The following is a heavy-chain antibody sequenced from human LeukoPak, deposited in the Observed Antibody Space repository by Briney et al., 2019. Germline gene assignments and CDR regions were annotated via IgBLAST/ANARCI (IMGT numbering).Heavy chain of an antibody. Sequence: GGSLRLSCAASGFTFSSYAMSWVRQAPGKGLEWVSAISGSGGSTYYADSVKVGLTISRDNSKNTLYLQINSRRARAQAGYKCAKDMVATSFDYWGQGTLVTVSS. CDR1: GFTFSSYA. D-gene: IGHD5-12*01. J-gene: IGHJ4*02. V-gene: IGHV3-23*01. CDR2: ISGSGGST. CDR3: AKDMVATSFDY.